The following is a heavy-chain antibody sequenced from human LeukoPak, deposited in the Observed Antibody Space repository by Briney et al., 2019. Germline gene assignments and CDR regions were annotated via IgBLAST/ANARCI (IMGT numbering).Heavy chain of an antibody. CDR1: GGTFSGYY. Sequence: PSETLSLTCAVYGGTFSGYYWSWIRQPPGKGLEWIGEINHSGSTNYNPSLKSRVTISVDTSKNQFSLKLSSVTAADTAVYYCARGRWFDPWGQGTLVTVSS. CDR2: INHSGST. CDR3: ARGRWFDP. V-gene: IGHV4-34*01. J-gene: IGHJ5*02.